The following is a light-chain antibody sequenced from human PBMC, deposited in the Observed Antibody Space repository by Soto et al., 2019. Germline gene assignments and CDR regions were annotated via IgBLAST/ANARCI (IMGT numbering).Light chain of an antibody. V-gene: IGKV1-5*01. J-gene: IGKJ1*01. Sequence: IRMTQSPSSLSASVGDRVTITCRASQSLSNSLNWYQQKPGKAPKLLIYDASSLESGVPSRFSGSGSGTEFTLTISSLQPDDFATYYCQQYNSYWTFGQGTKV. CDR3: QQYNSYWT. CDR1: QSLSNS. CDR2: DAS.